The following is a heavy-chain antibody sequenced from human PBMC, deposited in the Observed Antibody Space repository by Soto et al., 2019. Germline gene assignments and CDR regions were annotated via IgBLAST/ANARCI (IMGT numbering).Heavy chain of an antibody. D-gene: IGHD5-12*01. CDR3: ASGPRRVGTGDGYAKIEFDY. CDR1: GGSISSGGYY. V-gene: IGHV4-31*03. CDR2: IYYSGST. J-gene: IGHJ4*02. Sequence: QVQLQESGPGLVKPSQTLSLTCTVSGGSISSGGYYWSWIRQHPGKGLEWIGYIYYSGSTYYNPYLKSRVTKSVDSSKNHITLKLSYVTAADTAVYYCASGPRRVGTGDGYAKIEFDYWGQGTLFTVSS.